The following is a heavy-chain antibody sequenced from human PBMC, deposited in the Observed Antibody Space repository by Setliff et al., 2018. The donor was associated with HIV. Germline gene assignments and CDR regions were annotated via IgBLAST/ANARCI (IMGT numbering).Heavy chain of an antibody. D-gene: IGHD1-1*01. Sequence: GGSLRLSCIASGFTFSNFAMHWVRQAPGKGLEWVSVISYDGREKYYVDSLKGRLTISRDNAKNSLYLQMNSLRVEDTAVYYCARELHWNDGVDQWGQGTLVTVSS. V-gene: IGHV3-30*07. CDR3: ARELHWNDGVDQ. CDR2: ISYDGREK. CDR1: GFTFSNFA. J-gene: IGHJ4*02.